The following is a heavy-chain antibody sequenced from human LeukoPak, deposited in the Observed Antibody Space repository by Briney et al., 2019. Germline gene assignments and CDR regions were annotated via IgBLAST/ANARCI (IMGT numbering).Heavy chain of an antibody. D-gene: IGHD2-2*01. CDR3: ARGGYCGSTLCYVFNAFDV. CDR1: GFTFSSHE. CDR2: ISGSGSSI. V-gene: IGHV3-48*03. J-gene: IGHJ3*01. Sequence: GGSLRLSCGASGFTFSSHEMNWVRRAPGKGLEWVSYISGSGSSIYYAASVKGRFTISRDNAKKSLYLQLNSVRAEDTAAYYCARGGYCGSTLCYVFNAFDVWGQGTMVTVSS.